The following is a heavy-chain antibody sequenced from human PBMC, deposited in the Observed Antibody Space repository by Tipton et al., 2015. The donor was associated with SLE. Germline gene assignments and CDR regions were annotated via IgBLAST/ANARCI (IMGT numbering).Heavy chain of an antibody. CDR2: MNPNSGKT. CDR1: GYTFTSYD. Sequence: QLVQSGAEVKKPGASVKVSCKASGYTFTSYDINWVRQATGQGLEWMGWMNPNSGKTGYAQKFQGRVTMTRNISISTAYMELSSLRSEDTAVYYCARDGSGSPVVSYFYYIDVWGKGTTVTVSS. D-gene: IGHD3-10*01. V-gene: IGHV1-8*02. CDR3: ARDGSGSPVVSYFYYIDV. J-gene: IGHJ6*03.